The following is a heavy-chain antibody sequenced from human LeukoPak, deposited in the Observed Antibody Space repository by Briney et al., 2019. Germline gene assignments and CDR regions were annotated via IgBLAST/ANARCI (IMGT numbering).Heavy chain of an antibody. Sequence: PGGSLRLSCAASGFTFSSYSMNWARQAPGKGLEWVSYISSSSSTIYYADSVKGRFTISRDNAKNSLYLQMNSLRAEDTAVNYCARGNGEIADWFDPWGQGTLVTVSS. CDR3: ARGNGEIADWFDP. D-gene: IGHD5-24*01. CDR1: GFTFSSYS. CDR2: ISSSSSTI. V-gene: IGHV3-48*04. J-gene: IGHJ5*02.